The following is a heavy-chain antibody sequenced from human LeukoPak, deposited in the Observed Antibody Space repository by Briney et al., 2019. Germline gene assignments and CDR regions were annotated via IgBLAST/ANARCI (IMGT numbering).Heavy chain of an antibody. CDR3: ARARSEGVPAGILHDS. Sequence: SETLSLTCTVSGGSLSDYFWTWMRQPPGKGLEWIGHITYSGDTNYNPSLKSRLSMSIDTSRRHFSLRLSSESTADTAVYYCARARSEGVPAGILHDSWGQGTLVIVSS. V-gene: IGHV4-59*01. D-gene: IGHD2-2*01. J-gene: IGHJ4*02. CDR1: GGSLSDYF. CDR2: ITYSGDT.